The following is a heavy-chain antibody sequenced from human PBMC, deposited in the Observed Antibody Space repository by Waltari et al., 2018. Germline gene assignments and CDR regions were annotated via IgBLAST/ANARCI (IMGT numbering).Heavy chain of an antibody. CDR3: ARGDYGSGSYWYFDL. Sequence: QLQLQESGPGLVKPSETLSLTCTVSGGSISSSSYYWGWIRQPPGKGLEWIGSIYYSGSTYYNPSRKSRVTISVDTSKNQFSLKLSSVTAADTAVYYCARGDYGSGSYWYFDLWGRGTLVTVSS. V-gene: IGHV4-39*07. J-gene: IGHJ2*01. CDR1: GGSISSSSYY. CDR2: IYYSGST. D-gene: IGHD3-10*01.